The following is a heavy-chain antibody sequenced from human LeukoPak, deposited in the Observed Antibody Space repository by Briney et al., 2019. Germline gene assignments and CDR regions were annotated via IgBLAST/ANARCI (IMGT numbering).Heavy chain of an antibody. CDR1: GGTFSSYA. CDR2: IIPIFGTA. V-gene: IGHV1-69*13. CDR3: AAPRRYGDHVLSLDY. Sequence: SVKVSCKASGGTFSSYAISWVRQAPGQGLEWMGGIIPIFGTANYAQKFQGRVTITADESTSTAYMELRSLRSEDTAVYYCAAPRRYGDHVLSLDYWGQGTLVTVSS. D-gene: IGHD4-17*01. J-gene: IGHJ4*02.